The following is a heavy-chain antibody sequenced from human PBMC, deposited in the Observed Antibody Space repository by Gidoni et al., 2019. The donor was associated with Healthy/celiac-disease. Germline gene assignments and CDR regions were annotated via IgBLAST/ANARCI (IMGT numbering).Heavy chain of an antibody. CDR3: AKGDYGGTGAFDI. CDR1: GFPFSSYA. D-gene: IGHD4-17*01. V-gene: IGHV3-23*01. J-gene: IGHJ3*02. Sequence: EVQLLESGGGLVQPGGSLRLSCAASGFPFSSYAMSWVRQAPGKGLEWVSAISGSGGSTYYADSVKGRFTISRDNSKNTLYLQMNSLRAEDTAVYYCAKGDYGGTGAFDIWGQGTMVTVSS. CDR2: ISGSGGST.